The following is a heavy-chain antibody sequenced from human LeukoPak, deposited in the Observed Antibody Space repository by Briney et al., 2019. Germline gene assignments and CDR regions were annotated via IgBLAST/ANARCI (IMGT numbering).Heavy chain of an antibody. D-gene: IGHD3-10*01. J-gene: IGHJ4*02. CDR1: GYTFTGYY. CDR2: INPNSGGT. Sequence: ASVNVSCKASGYTFTGYYMHWVRQAPGQGLEWMGWINPNSGGTNYAQKFQGRVTMTRDTSTSTVYMELSSLRSEDTAVYYCARFGFNSYWGQGTLVTVSS. CDR3: ARFGFNSY. V-gene: IGHV1-2*02.